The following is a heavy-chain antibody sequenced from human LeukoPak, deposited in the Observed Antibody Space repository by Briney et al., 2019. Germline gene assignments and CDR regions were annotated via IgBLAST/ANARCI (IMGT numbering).Heavy chain of an antibody. Sequence: GGSLRLSCAASGFTFSSYGMHWVRQAPGKGLEWVAVIWYDGSNKYYADSVKGRFTISRDNSKNTLYLQMNSLRAEDTAVYYCARQNYDFWSGYYGNYYYGMDVWGQGTTVTVSS. CDR3: ARQNYDFWSGYYGNYYYGMDV. V-gene: IGHV3-33*08. CDR2: IWYDGSNK. CDR1: GFTFSSYG. J-gene: IGHJ6*02. D-gene: IGHD3-3*01.